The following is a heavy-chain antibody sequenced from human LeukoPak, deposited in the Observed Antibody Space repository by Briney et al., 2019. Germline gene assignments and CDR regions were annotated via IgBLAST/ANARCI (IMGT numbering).Heavy chain of an antibody. CDR3: ARDRGWYGTDY. D-gene: IGHD6-19*01. CDR1: GGSISSGDYY. V-gene: IGHV4-30-4*08. J-gene: IGHJ4*02. CDR2: IYYSGST. Sequence: PSQTLSLTCTVSGGSISSGDYYWSWIRQPPGKGLEWIGYIYYSGSTYYNPSLKSRVTISVDTSKNQFSLKLSSVTVADTAVYYCARDRGWYGTDYWGQGTLVTVSS.